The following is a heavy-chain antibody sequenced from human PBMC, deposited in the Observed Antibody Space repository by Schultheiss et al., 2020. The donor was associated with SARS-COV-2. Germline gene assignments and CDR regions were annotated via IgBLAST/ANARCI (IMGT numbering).Heavy chain of an antibody. CDR2: INHSGST. V-gene: IGHV4-34*01. D-gene: IGHD1-26*01. CDR3: SRRWGGATTRFDP. CDR1: GGSISSYY. J-gene: IGHJ5*02. Sequence: SQTLSLTCTVSGGSISSYYWSWIRQPPGKGLEWIGEINHSGSTNYNPSLKSRVTISVDTSKNQFSLKLSSVTAADTAVYYCSRRWGGATTRFDPWGQGTLVTVSS.